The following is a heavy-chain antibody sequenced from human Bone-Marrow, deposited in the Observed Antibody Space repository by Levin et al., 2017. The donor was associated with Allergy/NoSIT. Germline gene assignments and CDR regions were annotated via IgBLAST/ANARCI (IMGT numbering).Heavy chain of an antibody. CDR1: LFPLINTLIF. Sequence: SFPTLFKPTHTPTLTFTFSLFPLINTLIFFIFILHPPFNSLYFLSLIYFYCDTYYSTSLKTRLTISRDTSKNQVVLTMTHMDPVDTGTYYCARTSRRSLGSFDYWGQGTLVTVSS. CDR2: IYFYCDT. J-gene: IGHJ4*02. CDR3: ARTSRRSLGSFDY. V-gene: IGHV2-70*01.